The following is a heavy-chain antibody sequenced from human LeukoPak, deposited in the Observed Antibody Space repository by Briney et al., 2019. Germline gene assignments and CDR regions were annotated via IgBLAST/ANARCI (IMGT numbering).Heavy chain of an antibody. CDR2: ISFDGSKD. D-gene: IGHD3-10*01. CDR1: TFTFSSYA. V-gene: IGHV3-30-3*01. CDR3: ARDSDTFGALDY. Sequence: GGSLRLSCATSTFTFSSYAMHWVRQAPGKGLEWVAVISFDGSKDYFADSVKGRFTISRDNSKNTMYLYMNSLRLEDTAVYYCARDSDTFGALDYWGQGTLVTVSS. J-gene: IGHJ4*02.